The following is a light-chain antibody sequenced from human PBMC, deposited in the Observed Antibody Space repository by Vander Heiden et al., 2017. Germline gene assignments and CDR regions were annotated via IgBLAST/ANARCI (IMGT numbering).Light chain of an antibody. CDR1: QIVSSI. J-gene: IGKJ3*01. V-gene: IGKV3-15*01. CDR3: QQDNNCPFT. Sequence: SPTVCRPQGDAGLLSGWARQIVSSIWTGYRQRPGQAPRLLIYTGSTRATGIPDSFTGSGFGTEFTLTISSLQSEDFAVYYCQQDNNCPFTFGRGTKVDIK. CDR2: TGS.